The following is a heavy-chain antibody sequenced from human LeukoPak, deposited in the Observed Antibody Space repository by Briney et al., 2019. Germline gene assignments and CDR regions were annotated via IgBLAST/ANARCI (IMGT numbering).Heavy chain of an antibody. J-gene: IGHJ4*02. CDR1: GFTFSSYE. Sequence: PGGSLRLSCAASGFTFSSYEMNWVRQAPGKGLEWVSYISSSSSTIYYADSVKGRFTISRDNAKNSLYLQMNSLRAEDTAVYYCARVLSDSSGLYWGQGTLVTVSS. CDR2: ISSSSSTI. D-gene: IGHD3-22*01. CDR3: ARVLSDSSGLY. V-gene: IGHV3-48*03.